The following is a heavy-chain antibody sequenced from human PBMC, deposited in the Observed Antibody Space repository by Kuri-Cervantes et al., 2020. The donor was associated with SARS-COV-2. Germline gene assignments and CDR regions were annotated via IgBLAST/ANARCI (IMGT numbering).Heavy chain of an antibody. J-gene: IGHJ4*02. CDR1: GYSISSGYY. CDR3: ARLVPGIAVAGTGGFDY. CDR2: IYHSGST. Sequence: ESLKISCAVSGYSISSGYYWGWIRQPPGKGLEWIGSIYHSGSTYYNPSLKSRVTISVGTSKNQFSLKLSSVTAADTAVYYCARLVPGIAVAGTGGFDYWGQGTLVTVSS. D-gene: IGHD6-19*01. V-gene: IGHV4-38-2*01.